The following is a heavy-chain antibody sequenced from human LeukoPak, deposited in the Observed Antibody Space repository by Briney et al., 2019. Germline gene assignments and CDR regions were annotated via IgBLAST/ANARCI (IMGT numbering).Heavy chain of an antibody. V-gene: IGHV4-4*07. J-gene: IGHJ3*02. CDR2: IYSSGIS. CDR3: ARGNGEATREAFDT. CDR1: GGSISNYF. D-gene: IGHD4-17*01. Sequence: PSETLSLTCAVSGGSISNYFWSWVRQPAGKGLEWFGRIYSSGISDYNPSLKSRVTMSVDTSENQFSLEVRSVTAADTAVYYCARGNGEATREAFDTWGLGTMVTVSS.